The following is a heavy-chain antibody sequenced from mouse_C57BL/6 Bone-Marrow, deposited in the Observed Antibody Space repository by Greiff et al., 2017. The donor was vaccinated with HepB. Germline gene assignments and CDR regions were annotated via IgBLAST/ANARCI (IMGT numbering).Heavy chain of an antibody. D-gene: IGHD3-3*01. V-gene: IGHV5-6*01. CDR1: GFTFSSYG. CDR3: ASWDRGY. J-gene: IGHJ2*01. Sequence: EVKLVESGGDLVKPGGSLKLSCAASGFTFSSYGMSWVRQTPDKRLEWVATISSGGSYTYYPDSVKGRFTISRDNAKNTLYLQMSSLKSEDTAMYYCASWDRGYWGQGTTLTVSS. CDR2: ISSGGSYT.